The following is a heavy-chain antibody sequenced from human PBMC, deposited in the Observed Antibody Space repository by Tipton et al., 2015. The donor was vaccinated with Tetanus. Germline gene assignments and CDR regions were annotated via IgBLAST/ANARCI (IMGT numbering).Heavy chain of an antibody. CDR3: ARGTSRIVYYFDY. J-gene: IGHJ4*02. CDR1: GFTVSTNY. V-gene: IGHV3-66*02. D-gene: IGHD2-21*01. Sequence: SLRLSCTASGFTVSTNYMNWVRQAPGKGLEWVSTVYTAGSTYYAETVKGRFTISRDDSKNTLYLQMTALRTEDTAVYYCARGTSRIVYYFDYWGQGTLVTVSS. CDR2: VYTAGST.